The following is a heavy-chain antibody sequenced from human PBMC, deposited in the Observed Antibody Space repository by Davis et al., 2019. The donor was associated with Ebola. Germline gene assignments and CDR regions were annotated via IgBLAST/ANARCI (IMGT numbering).Heavy chain of an antibody. CDR3: ARRIRSSGYYAIFDY. J-gene: IGHJ4*02. Sequence: MPSETLSLTCTVYGGSFSGYYWSWIRQPPGKGLEWIGEINHSGSTNYNPSLKSRVTISVDKSKNQFSLKLSSVTAADTAVYYCARRIRSSGYYAIFDYWGQGTLVTVSS. V-gene: IGHV4-34*01. CDR1: GGSFSGYY. D-gene: IGHD3-22*01. CDR2: INHSGST.